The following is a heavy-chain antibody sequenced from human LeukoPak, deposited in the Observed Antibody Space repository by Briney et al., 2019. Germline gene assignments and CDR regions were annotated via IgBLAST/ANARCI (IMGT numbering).Heavy chain of an antibody. D-gene: IGHD6-19*01. CDR2: IQTSGST. Sequence: PSETLSLTCTVSGGSISSYYWSWIRQPAGRGLEWIGRIQTSGSTNYNPSLKSRVTMSVDTSKNKFSLKVNSVSSADTAVYYCARVGSGWSFDYWGQGTLVTVSS. V-gene: IGHV4-4*07. J-gene: IGHJ4*02. CDR3: ARVGSGWSFDY. CDR1: GGSISSYY.